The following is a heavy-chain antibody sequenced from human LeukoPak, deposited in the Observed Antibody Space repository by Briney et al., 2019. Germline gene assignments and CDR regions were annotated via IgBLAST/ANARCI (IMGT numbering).Heavy chain of an antibody. CDR2: VNPDDSGT. CDR1: GYSLTSHW. D-gene: IGHD3-10*01. J-gene: IGHJ4*02. CDR3: ARLRWPRGGRSSFDY. V-gene: IGHV5-51*01. Sequence: GESLKISCKGSGYSLTSHWIGWVRQMPGKGLEWMGIVNPDDSGTIYSPSFQGQVTISADESITTAYLQWSSLKASDTAMYYCARLRWPRGGRSSFDYWGQGALVTVSS.